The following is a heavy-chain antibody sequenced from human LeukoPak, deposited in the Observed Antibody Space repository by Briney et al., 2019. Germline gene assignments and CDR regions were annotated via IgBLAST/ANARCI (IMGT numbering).Heavy chain of an antibody. V-gene: IGHV3-30*18. CDR1: GFTFSSYG. D-gene: IGHD4-17*01. CDR3: AKDLYGDYTVDY. CDR2: ISYDGSNK. J-gene: IGHJ4*02. Sequence: PGGSLRLSCAASGFTFSSYGMHWVRQAPGKGLEWVAVISYDGSNKYYADSVKGRFTFSRDNSKNTLYLQMNSLRAEDTAVYYCAKDLYGDYTVDYWGQGTLVTVSS.